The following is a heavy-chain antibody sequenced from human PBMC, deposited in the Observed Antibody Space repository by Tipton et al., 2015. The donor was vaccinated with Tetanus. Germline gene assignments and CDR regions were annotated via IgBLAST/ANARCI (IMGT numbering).Heavy chain of an antibody. V-gene: IGHV4-59*01. CDR3: ARGGIAAAGGGLDY. CDR2: IYYSGST. CDR1: GGSTSSYY. D-gene: IGHD6-13*01. J-gene: IGHJ4*02. Sequence: TLSLTCTVSGGSTSSYYWSWIRQPPGKGLEWIGYIYYSGSTNYNPSLKSRVTISVDTSKNQFSLKLSSVTAADTAVYYCARGGIAAAGGGLDYWGQGTLVTVSS.